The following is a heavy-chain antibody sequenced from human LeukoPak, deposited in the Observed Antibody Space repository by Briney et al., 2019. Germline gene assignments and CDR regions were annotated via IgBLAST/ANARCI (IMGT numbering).Heavy chain of an antibody. CDR3: ASWTYYYHSSGYY. V-gene: IGHV3-53*01. CDR2: IYAGGST. J-gene: IGHJ4*02. CDR1: GFTVSSNY. D-gene: IGHD3-22*01. Sequence: GGSLRLSCAASGFTVSSNYMSWVRQAPGKGLEWVSVIYAGGSTYDADSVKGRFTISRDNSKNTLYLQMNSLRADDTAVYYCASWTYYYHSSGYYWGQGTLVTVSS.